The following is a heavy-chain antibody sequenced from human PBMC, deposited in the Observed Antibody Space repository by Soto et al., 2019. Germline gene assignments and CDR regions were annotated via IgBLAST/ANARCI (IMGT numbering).Heavy chain of an antibody. CDR2: IYPGDHET. J-gene: IGHJ4*02. V-gene: IGHV5-51*01. Sequence: PGESLKISCQCSGYIFSNFWIGWVRQLPGQGLEWMGIIYPGDHETRYSPSFLGKVTISAEKSINTAYLQWSSLEASDSAFYFCARSPRSSPYFDFWGQGALVTVSS. CDR1: GYIFSNFW. CDR3: ARSPRSSPYFDF. D-gene: IGHD6-13*01.